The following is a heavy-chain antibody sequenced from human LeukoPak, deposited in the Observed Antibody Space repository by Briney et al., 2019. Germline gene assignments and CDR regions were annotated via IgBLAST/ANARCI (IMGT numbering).Heavy chain of an antibody. CDR3: ARAQRGMGADAFDI. CDR1: GFTFSSYG. CDR2: ISYDGSNK. Sequence: PGGSLRLSCAASGFTFSSYGMHWVRQAPGKGLEWVAVISYDGSNKYYADSVKGRFTISRDNSKNTLYLQMNSLRADDTAVYYCARAQRGMGADAFDIWGQGTMVTVSS. D-gene: IGHD1-26*01. V-gene: IGHV3-30*03. J-gene: IGHJ3*02.